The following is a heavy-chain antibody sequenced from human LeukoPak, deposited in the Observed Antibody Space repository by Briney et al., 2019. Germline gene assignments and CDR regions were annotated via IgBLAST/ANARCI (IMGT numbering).Heavy chain of an antibody. CDR2: SNAGNGNT. CDR1: GYTFTSYA. J-gene: IGHJ4*02. Sequence: GASVKVSCKASGYTFTSYAMHWVRQAPGQRLEWMGWSNAGNGNTKYSQEFQGRVTITRDTSASTAYMELSSLRSEDMAVYYCATSSSWYDWRIDYWGQGTLVTVSS. V-gene: IGHV1-3*02. CDR3: ATSSSWYDWRIDY. D-gene: IGHD6-13*01.